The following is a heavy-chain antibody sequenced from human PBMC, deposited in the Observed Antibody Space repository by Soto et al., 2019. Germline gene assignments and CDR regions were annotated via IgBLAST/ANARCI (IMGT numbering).Heavy chain of an antibody. CDR2: ISSSSSYI. D-gene: IGHD6-13*01. V-gene: IGHV3-21*01. J-gene: IGHJ6*02. Sequence: GGSLRLSCAASGFIFTSYSMNWVRQAPGKGLEWVSSISSSSSYIYYADSVKGRFTISRDNAKNSLYLQMSSLRAEDTAVYYCARDSGSSSDYYGMDVWGQGTTVTVSS. CDR1: GFIFTSYS. CDR3: ARDSGSSSDYYGMDV.